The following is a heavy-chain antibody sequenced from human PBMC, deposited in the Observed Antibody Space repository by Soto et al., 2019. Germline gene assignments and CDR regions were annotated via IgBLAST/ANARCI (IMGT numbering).Heavy chain of an antibody. CDR2: ITRSSSYK. V-gene: IGHV3-21*01. CDR1: GFTFSSYT. D-gene: IGHD2-21*01. Sequence: EVQLLESGGGLVKPGGSRRLSCAAAGFTFSSYTMHWVRQAPGKGLEWVSSITRSSSYKHYTDSVKGRFIITRDNAKNSLYLQMNSLRPEDKAVYYSARDDGGGELDYWGPGALVTVSS. J-gene: IGHJ4*02. CDR3: ARDDGGGELDY.